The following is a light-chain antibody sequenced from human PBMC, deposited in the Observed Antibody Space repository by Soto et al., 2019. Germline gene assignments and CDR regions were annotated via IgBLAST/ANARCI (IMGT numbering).Light chain of an antibody. CDR3: QQHTSFSIS. CDR1: ESISRW. V-gene: IGKV1-5*03. Sequence: MTKYTYTLSASVGDRVTITCRASESISRWLAWYQQKPGKAPKLLIYKASSLESGVPSRFSGSGSGTEFTLTINCLQADDFATYYCQQHTSFSISSGQGRRLEIK. CDR2: KAS. J-gene: IGKJ5*01.